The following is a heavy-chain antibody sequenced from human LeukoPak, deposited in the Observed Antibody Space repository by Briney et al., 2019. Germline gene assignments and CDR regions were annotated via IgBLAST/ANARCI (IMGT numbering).Heavy chain of an antibody. CDR2: IAQDGSEK. V-gene: IGHV3-7*01. D-gene: IGHD3-10*01. CDR1: GFTFGNYW. Sequence: PGGSLRLSCVASGFTFGNYWMNWVRQAPGKGLEWVANIAQDGSEKYYVDSVKGRFTISRDNAKNSLYPQMNSLRAEDTAVYYCVAKGYYHSSGGYNWFDPWGQGTLVTVSS. J-gene: IGHJ5*02. CDR3: VAKGYYHSSGGYNWFDP.